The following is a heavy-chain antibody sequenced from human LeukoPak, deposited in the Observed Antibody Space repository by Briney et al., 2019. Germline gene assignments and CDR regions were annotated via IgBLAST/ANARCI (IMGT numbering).Heavy chain of an antibody. Sequence: SGGSLRLSCAASGFTFSSYAMSWVRQAPGKGLEWVSAISGSGGSTYYADSVKGRFTISRDNSKNTLYLQMNSLRAEDTAVYYYAKSPHSSSWYSHYYYMDVWGKGTTVTVSS. CDR3: AKSPHSSSWYSHYYYMDV. D-gene: IGHD6-13*01. CDR1: GFTFSSYA. CDR2: ISGSGGST. V-gene: IGHV3-23*01. J-gene: IGHJ6*03.